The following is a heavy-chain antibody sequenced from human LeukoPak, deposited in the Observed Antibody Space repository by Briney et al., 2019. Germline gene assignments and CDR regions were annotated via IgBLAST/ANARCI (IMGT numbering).Heavy chain of an antibody. CDR1: GYTSTSYG. Sequence: ASVKVSCKASGYTSTSYGISWVRQAPGQGLEWMGWISAYNGNTNYAQKLQGRVTMTTDTSTSTAYMELRSLRSDDTAVYYCAREGYCSSTSCPGGAFDIWGQGTMVTVSS. CDR2: ISAYNGNT. D-gene: IGHD2-2*01. V-gene: IGHV1-18*01. J-gene: IGHJ3*02. CDR3: AREGYCSSTSCPGGAFDI.